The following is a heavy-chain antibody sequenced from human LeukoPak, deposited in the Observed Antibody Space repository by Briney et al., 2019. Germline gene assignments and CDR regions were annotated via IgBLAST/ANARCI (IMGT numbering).Heavy chain of an antibody. CDR3: GRYFHGSGYYYRVGSFDY. CDR2: FDPEDGET. Sequence: ASVKVSCKVSGDTLTKLMIHWVRQAPGKGLEWMGGFDPEDGETIYAQKFQGRVTLTEDTSADTAYMELSGLRSEDAAVYFCGRYFHGSGYYYRVGSFDYWGQGSLVTVSS. D-gene: IGHD3-10*01. CDR1: GDTLTKLM. V-gene: IGHV1-24*01. J-gene: IGHJ4*02.